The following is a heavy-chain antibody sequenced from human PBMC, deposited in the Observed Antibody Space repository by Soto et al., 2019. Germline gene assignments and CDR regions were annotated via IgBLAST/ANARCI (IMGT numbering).Heavy chain of an antibody. CDR1: RFTFRNYG. V-gene: IGHV3-23*01. Sequence: GGSLRLSCAASRFTFRNYGMSWVRQGPGKGLEWVSGISPTGEQRFYVDSVKGRFFISRDNSQNTLSLEMSNLRADDTAVYYCAKRYGSGSYRDFNSYYGMDIWGQGTSVTVS. CDR3: AKRYGSGSYRDFNSYYGMDI. D-gene: IGHD3-10*01. J-gene: IGHJ6*02. CDR2: ISPTGEQR.